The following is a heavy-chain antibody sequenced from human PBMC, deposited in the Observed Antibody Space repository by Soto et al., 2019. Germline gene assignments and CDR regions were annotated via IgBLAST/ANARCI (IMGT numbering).Heavy chain of an antibody. Sequence: SETLSLTCTVSGGSISSYYWSWIRQPPGKGLEWIGYIYYSGSTNYNPSLKSRVTISVDTSKNQFSLKLSSVTAADTAVYYCASRRYNWNCFDYWGQGTLVTVSS. CDR1: GGSISSYY. CDR3: ASRRYNWNCFDY. J-gene: IGHJ4*02. V-gene: IGHV4-59*01. D-gene: IGHD1-7*01. CDR2: IYYSGST.